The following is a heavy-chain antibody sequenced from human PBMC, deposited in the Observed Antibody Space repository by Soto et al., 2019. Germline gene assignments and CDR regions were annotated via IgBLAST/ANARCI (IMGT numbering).Heavy chain of an antibody. D-gene: IGHD2-2*01. Sequence: QVQLVESGGGVVQPGRSLRLSCAASGFTFSSYAMHWVRQAPGKGLEWVAVISYDGSNKYYADSVKGRFTISRDNSKNTLYLQMNSLRAKDTAVYYCARGEGDCSSTSCYADLFDYWGQGTLVTVSS. CDR1: GFTFSSYA. V-gene: IGHV3-30-3*01. J-gene: IGHJ4*02. CDR3: ARGEGDCSSTSCYADLFDY. CDR2: ISYDGSNK.